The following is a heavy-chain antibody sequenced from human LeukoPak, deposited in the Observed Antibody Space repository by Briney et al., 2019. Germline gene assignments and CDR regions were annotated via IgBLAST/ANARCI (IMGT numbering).Heavy chain of an antibody. CDR2: IYYSGST. D-gene: IGHD4-17*01. V-gene: IGHV4-59*01. Sequence: SETLSLTCTVSGGSISSYYWSWIRQPPGKGLEWIGYIYYSGSTNHNPSLKSRVTISVDTSKNQFSLKLSSVTAADTAVYYCARVSDDYGDYYFDYWGQGTLVTVSS. CDR3: ARVSDDYGDYYFDY. CDR1: GGSISSYY. J-gene: IGHJ4*02.